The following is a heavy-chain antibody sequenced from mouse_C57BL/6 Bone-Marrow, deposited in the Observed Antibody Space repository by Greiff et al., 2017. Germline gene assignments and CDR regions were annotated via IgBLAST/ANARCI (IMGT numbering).Heavy chain of an antibody. D-gene: IGHD2-5*01. CDR3: ARRYSNYPYYYAMDY. V-gene: IGHV1-64*01. CDR1: GYTFTSYW. J-gene: IGHJ4*01. CDR2: IHPNSGST. Sequence: VKLQQPGAELVKPGASVKLSCKASGYTFTSYWMHWVKQRPGQGLEWIGMIHPNSGSTNYNEKFKSKATLTVDKSSSTAYMQLSSLTSEDSAVYYCARRYSNYPYYYAMDYWGQGTSVTVSS.